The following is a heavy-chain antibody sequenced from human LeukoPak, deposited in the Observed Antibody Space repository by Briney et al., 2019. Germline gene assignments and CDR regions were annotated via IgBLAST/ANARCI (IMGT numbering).Heavy chain of an antibody. Sequence: ASVKVSCTPSGGTFSSYAISWVRQAPGQGLEWMGGIIPIFGTANYAQKFQGRVTITADESTSTAYMELSSLRSEDTAVYYCARERYYHRVGASGRGFAKLNDAFDIWGQGTMVTVSS. CDR3: ARERYYHRVGASGRGFAKLNDAFDI. V-gene: IGHV1-69*13. CDR1: GGTFSSYA. D-gene: IGHD1-26*01. J-gene: IGHJ3*02. CDR2: IIPIFGTA.